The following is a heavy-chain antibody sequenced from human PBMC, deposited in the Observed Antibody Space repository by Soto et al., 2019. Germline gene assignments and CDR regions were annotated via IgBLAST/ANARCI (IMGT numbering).Heavy chain of an antibody. CDR1: DDSINSDKYY. CDR3: ARLEGLAPISYYFDF. CDR2: IYYRGNA. J-gene: IGHJ4*02. Sequence: QLQLQESGPGLVKPSETLSLTCSVSDDSINSDKYYWGWIRQPPGKGLEWIGSIYYRGNADYNPSLQTRVTISLDKSKIRFSLKLNSVTAADSAVYFCARLEGLAPISYYFDFWGPGALVTVSS. D-gene: IGHD3-9*01. V-gene: IGHV4-39*01.